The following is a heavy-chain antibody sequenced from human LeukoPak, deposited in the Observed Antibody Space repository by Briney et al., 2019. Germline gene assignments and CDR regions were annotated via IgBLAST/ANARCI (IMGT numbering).Heavy chain of an antibody. CDR1: GFTFSSYW. V-gene: IGHV3-7*01. J-gene: IGHJ4*02. CDR2: IKQDGSEK. Sequence: PGGSLRLSCAASGFTFSSYWMSWVRQAPGKGLEWVANIKQDGSEKYYVDSVKGRFTTSRDNAKNSLYLQMNSLRAEDTAVYYCARVMYYYGSGSFYFDYWGQGTLVTVSS. D-gene: IGHD3-10*01. CDR3: ARVMYYYGSGSFYFDY.